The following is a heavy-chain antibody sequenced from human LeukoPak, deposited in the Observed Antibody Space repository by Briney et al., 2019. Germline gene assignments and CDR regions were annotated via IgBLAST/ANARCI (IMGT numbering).Heavy chain of an antibody. CDR2: IIPIFGTA. D-gene: IGHD7-27*01. CDR3: ARAWGLPPDPPHMFDC. CDR1: GGTFSSYA. J-gene: IGHJ4*02. V-gene: IGHV1-69*05. Sequence: SVKVSCKASGGTFSSYAISWVRQAPGQGLEWMGGIIPIFGTANYAQKFQGRVTITTDESTSTAYMELSSLRSEDTAVYYCARAWGLPPDPPHMFDCWGQGTLVTVSS.